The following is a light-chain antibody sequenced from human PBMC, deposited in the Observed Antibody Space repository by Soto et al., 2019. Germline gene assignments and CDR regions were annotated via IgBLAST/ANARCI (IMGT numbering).Light chain of an antibody. J-gene: IGKJ4*01. CDR2: GAS. CDR3: QQLNSYPLT. CDR1: QGISSY. V-gene: IGKV1-9*01. Sequence: DIEMTQSPSTLSASVGDRFTITCRASQGISSYLAWYQQKPGKAPKLLIYGASTLQSGVPSRFSGSGSGTEFTLTISSLQPEDFATYYCQQLNSYPLTFGGGTKVDIK.